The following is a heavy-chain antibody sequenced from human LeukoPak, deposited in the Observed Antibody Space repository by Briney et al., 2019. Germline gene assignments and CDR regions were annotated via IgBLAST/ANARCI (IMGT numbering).Heavy chain of an antibody. CDR2: IYYSGST. CDR3: ARDLRLGILDY. V-gene: IGHV4-59*01. CDR1: GGSISSYY. D-gene: IGHD7-27*01. J-gene: IGHJ4*02. Sequence: NPSETLSLTCTVSGGSISSYYWSWIRQPPGKGLEWIGYIYYSGSTNYNPSLKSRVTISVDTSKNQFSLKLSSVTAADTAVYYCARDLRLGILDYWGQGTLVTVSS.